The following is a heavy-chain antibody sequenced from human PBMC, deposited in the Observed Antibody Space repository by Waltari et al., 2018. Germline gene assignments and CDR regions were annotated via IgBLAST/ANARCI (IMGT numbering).Heavy chain of an antibody. V-gene: IGHV3-53*01. CDR2: IYSGGST. Sequence: EVQLVESGGGLIQPGGSLRLSCAASGFTVSSNYMSWVRQAPGKGLEWFSVIYSGGSTYYADAGKGRFTISRDNSKNTLDLQMNSLRAEDTAVYYCARDRMANTYAFDIWGQGTMVTVSS. D-gene: IGHD5-12*01. CDR3: ARDRMANTYAFDI. CDR1: GFTVSSNY. J-gene: IGHJ3*02.